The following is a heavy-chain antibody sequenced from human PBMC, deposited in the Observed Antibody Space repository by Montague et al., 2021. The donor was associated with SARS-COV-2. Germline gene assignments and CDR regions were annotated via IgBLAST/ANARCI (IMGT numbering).Heavy chain of an antibody. V-gene: IGHV4-34*01. D-gene: IGHD2-15*01. J-gene: IGHJ6*02. CDR1: GGSFSGYY. CDR3: GRGPVDDNCSGGSCYSRYYYGMDV. Sequence: SETLSLTCAVYGGSFSGYYWSWIRQPPGKGLEWIGEINHSGSTNYNPSLKSRVTISVDTSKNRFSLKLSSVTAADTAVYYCGRGPVDDNCSGGSCYSRYYYGMDVWGQGTTVTVSS. CDR2: INHSGST.